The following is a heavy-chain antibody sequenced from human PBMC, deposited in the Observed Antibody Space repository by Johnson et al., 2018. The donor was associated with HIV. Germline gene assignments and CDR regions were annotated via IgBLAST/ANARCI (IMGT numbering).Heavy chain of an antibody. CDR2: ISWNSGSI. CDR3: AKDHPVVAERTGAFDI. CDR1: GFTFDDYA. V-gene: IGHV3-9*01. J-gene: IGHJ3*02. D-gene: IGHD2-15*01. Sequence: VQLVESGGGLVQPGRSLRLSCAASGFTFDDYAMHWVRQAPGKGLEWVSGISWNSGSIGYADSVKGRFTISRDNAKNSLYLQMNSLRAEDTALYYCAKDHPVVAERTGAFDIWGQGTMVTVSS.